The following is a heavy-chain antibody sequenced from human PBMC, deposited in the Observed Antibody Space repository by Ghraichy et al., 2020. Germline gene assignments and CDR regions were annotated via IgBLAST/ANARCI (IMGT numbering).Heavy chain of an antibody. CDR2: ISSSSSTI. D-gene: IGHD5-24*01. CDR1: GFTFSSYS. Sequence: GGSLRLSCAASGFTFSSYSMNWVRQAPGKGLEWVSYISSSSSTIYYADSVKGRFTISRDNAKNSLYLQMNSLRDEDTAVYYCASRRRDGYNFPYYYYGMDVWGQGTTVTVSS. CDR3: ASRRRDGYNFPYYYYGMDV. V-gene: IGHV3-48*02. J-gene: IGHJ6*02.